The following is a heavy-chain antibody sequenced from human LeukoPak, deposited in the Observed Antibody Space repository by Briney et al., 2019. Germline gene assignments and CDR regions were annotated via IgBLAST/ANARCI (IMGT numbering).Heavy chain of an antibody. CDR3: ARGELNYDSWSGRNTAFDY. Sequence: PSETLSLTCTVSGGSISSYYWSWIRQPPAKGLEWIGYIYYSGSTNYNPSLKSRVTISVDTSKNQFSLKLSSVTAADTAVYYCARGELNYDSWSGRNTAFDYWGQGTLVTVSS. CDR2: IYYSGST. CDR1: GGSISSYY. D-gene: IGHD3-3*01. V-gene: IGHV4-59*01. J-gene: IGHJ4*02.